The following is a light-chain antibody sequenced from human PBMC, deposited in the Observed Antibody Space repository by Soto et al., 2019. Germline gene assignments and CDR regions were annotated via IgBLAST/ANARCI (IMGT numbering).Light chain of an antibody. CDR2: DAS. CDR3: QQRSNWPPIT. Sequence: EKVMTQSPATLSLSPGERATLSCRASQNVKTRLAWYQQKPGQAPRLLIYDASNRATGIPARFSGSGSGTDFTLTISSLEPEDFAVYYCQQRSNWPPITFGQGTRLEIK. J-gene: IGKJ5*01. V-gene: IGKV3-11*01. CDR1: QNVKTR.